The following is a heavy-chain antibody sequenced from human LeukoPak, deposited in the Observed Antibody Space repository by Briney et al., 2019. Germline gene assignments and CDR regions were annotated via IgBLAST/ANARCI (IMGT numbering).Heavy chain of an antibody. Sequence: PSETLSLTCTVSGGSISSYYWSWIRQPPGKGLEWIWYIYYSGSTNYNPSLKSRVTISVDKSKNQFSLKLSSVTAADTAVYYCARQKTGYCTNGVCLHSGFDPWGQGTLVTVSS. J-gene: IGHJ5*02. CDR2: IYYSGST. D-gene: IGHD2-8*01. V-gene: IGHV4-59*08. CDR1: GGSISSYY. CDR3: ARQKTGYCTNGVCLHSGFDP.